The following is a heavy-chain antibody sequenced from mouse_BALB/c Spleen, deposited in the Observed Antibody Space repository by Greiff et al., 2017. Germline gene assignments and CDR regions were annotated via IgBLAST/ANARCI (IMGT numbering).Heavy chain of an antibody. CDR1: GFTFSSYY. Sequence: EVKLVESGGGLVKLGGSLKLSCAASGFTFSSYYMSWVRQTPEKRLELVAAINSNGGSTYYPDTVKGRFTISRDNAKNTLYLQMSSLKSEDTALYYCARWLLRRYAMDYWGQGTSVTVSS. V-gene: IGHV5-6-2*01. CDR2: INSNGGST. D-gene: IGHD2-3*01. CDR3: ARWLLRRYAMDY. J-gene: IGHJ4*01.